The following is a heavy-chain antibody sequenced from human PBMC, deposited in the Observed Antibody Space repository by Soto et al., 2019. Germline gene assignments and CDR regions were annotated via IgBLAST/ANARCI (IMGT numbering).Heavy chain of an antibody. D-gene: IGHD3-10*01. CDR1: GFTFSSYG. Sequence: GGSLRLSCAASGFTFSSYGMHWVRQAPGKGLEWVAVIWYDGSNKYYADSVKGRFTISRDNSKNTLYLQMNSLRAEDTAVYYCARDFVLAPNYYGSGSYPYWGQGTLVTVSS. J-gene: IGHJ4*02. CDR3: ARDFVLAPNYYGSGSYPY. CDR2: IWYDGSNK. V-gene: IGHV3-33*01.